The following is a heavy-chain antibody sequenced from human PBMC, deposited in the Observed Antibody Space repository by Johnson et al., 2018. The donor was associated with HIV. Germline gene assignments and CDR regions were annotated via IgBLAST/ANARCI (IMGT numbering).Heavy chain of an antibody. V-gene: IGHV3-13*01. Sequence: EVQLVESGGGLVQPGGSLRLSCAASGFTFSSYDMHWVRQATGKGLEWVSAIGTAGDTYYPGSVKGRFTISRDNSKNTLYLQMNILGAEDTAVYYCAKEGSTVIWGQGTMVTVSS. D-gene: IGHD4-11*01. CDR2: IGTAGDT. CDR1: GFTFSSYD. J-gene: IGHJ3*01. CDR3: AKEGSTVI.